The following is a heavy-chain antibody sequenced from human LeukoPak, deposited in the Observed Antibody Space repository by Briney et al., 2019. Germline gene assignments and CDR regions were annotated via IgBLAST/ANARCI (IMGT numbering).Heavy chain of an antibody. Sequence: ASVKVSCKASGYTFTGYYMHWVRQAPGQGLEWMGWINPNSGGTNYAQKFQGRATMTRDTSISTAYMELSRLRSDDTAVYYRARLYDILTGSPREGHYWGQGTLVTVSS. CDR3: ARLYDILTGSPREGHY. D-gene: IGHD3-9*01. J-gene: IGHJ4*02. CDR1: GYTFTGYY. CDR2: INPNSGGT. V-gene: IGHV1-2*02.